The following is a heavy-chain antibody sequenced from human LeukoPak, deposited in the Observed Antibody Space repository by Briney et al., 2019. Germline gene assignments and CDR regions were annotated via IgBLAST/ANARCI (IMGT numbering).Heavy chain of an antibody. CDR3: ATNGVSDVVVIAMPYHAFDI. J-gene: IGHJ3*02. V-gene: IGHV4-59*01. D-gene: IGHD2-21*01. Sequence: SETLSVTCTVSGGSLSSYYWCWIRQPPGKGLEWIGYIYYSGRTNYIPSLKSRVTISVDTSKNQFALKLSSVTAADTAVYYCATNGVSDVVVIAMPYHAFDIWGQGTMVTVSS. CDR1: GGSLSSYY. CDR2: IYYSGRT.